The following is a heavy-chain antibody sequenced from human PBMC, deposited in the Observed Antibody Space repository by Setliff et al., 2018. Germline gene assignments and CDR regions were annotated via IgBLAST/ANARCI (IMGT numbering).Heavy chain of an antibody. CDR2: INHSGST. J-gene: IGHJ4*02. CDR1: GESFSGHY. V-gene: IGHV4-34*01. Sequence: LTCAVYGESFSGHYWSWIRQPPGKGLEWIGEINHSGSTNYNPSLKSRVTISVDTSKNQFSLKLSSVAAADTAVYYCARGFDVCGGGACYTDGPYYFDYWGLGTLVTVSS. D-gene: IGHD2-21*02. CDR3: ARGFDVCGGGACYTDGPYYFDY.